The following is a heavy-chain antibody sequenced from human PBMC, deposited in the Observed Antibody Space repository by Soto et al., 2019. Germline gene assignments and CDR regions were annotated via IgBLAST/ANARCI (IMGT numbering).Heavy chain of an antibody. CDR3: ARGRSSSSWYYPPGPRDWYFDL. CDR1: GYTFTSYD. V-gene: IGHV1-8*01. Sequence: GASVTVSCKASGYTFTSYDINWVRQATGQGLEWMGWMNPNSGNTGYAQKFQGRVTMTRNTSISTAYMELSSLRSEDTAVYYCARGRSSSSWYYPPGPRDWYFDLWGRGTLVTVSS. CDR2: MNPNSGNT. J-gene: IGHJ2*01. D-gene: IGHD6-13*01.